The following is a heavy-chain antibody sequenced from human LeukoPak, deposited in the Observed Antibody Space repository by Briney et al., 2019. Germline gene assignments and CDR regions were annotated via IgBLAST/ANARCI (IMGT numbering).Heavy chain of an antibody. J-gene: IGHJ4*02. D-gene: IGHD5-18*01. CDR1: GFTFDDYA. CDR2: ISWNSGSI. V-gene: IGHV3-9*01. CDR3: AGDTLQLGFDY. Sequence: GGSLRLSCAASGFTFDDYAMHWVRQAPGKGLEWVSGISWNSGSIGYADSVKSRFTISRDNAKNSLYLQMNSLRAEDTAVYYCAGDTLQLGFDYWGQGTLVTVSS.